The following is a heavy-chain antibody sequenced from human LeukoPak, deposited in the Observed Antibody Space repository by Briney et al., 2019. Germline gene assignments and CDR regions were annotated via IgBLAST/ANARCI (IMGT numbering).Heavy chain of an antibody. J-gene: IGHJ6*02. CDR2: INHSGST. CDR3: ARALRDVGMDV. D-gene: IGHD5-24*01. CDR1: GGSFSGYY. Sequence: SETLSLTCAVYGGSFSGYYWSWIRQPPGQGLEWIGEINHSGSTNYNPSLKSRVTISVDTSKNQFSLKLSSVTAADTAVYYCARALRDVGMDVGGQGTTVTVS. V-gene: IGHV4-34*01.